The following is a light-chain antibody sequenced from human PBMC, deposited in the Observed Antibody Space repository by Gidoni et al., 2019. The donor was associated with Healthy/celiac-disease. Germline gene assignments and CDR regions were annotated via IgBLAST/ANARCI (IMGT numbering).Light chain of an antibody. J-gene: IGKJ1*01. Sequence: EIVLTQSPGTLSLSPGERATLSGRASQSVSSSYLAWYQQKPGQPPRLLIYGASSRATGIPDRFSGSGSGTDFTLTISRLEPEDFAVYYCQQYGSSPPCTFGQGTKVEIK. CDR1: QSVSSSY. V-gene: IGKV3-20*01. CDR3: QQYGSSPPCT. CDR2: GAS.